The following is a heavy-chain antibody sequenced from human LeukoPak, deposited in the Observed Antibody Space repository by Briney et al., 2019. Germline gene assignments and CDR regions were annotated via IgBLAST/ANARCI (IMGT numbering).Heavy chain of an antibody. CDR1: GGSISSYY. Sequence: SETLSLTCTVSGGSISSYYWSWIRQPPGKGLEWIGYIYYSGSTNYNPSLKSRVTISVDTSKNQFSLKLSSVTAADTAVYYCARELGYCTNGLCSGGDYYYYYYMDVWGKGTTVTVSS. CDR2: IYYSGST. CDR3: ARELGYCTNGLCSGGDYYYYYYMDV. D-gene: IGHD2-8*01. J-gene: IGHJ6*03. V-gene: IGHV4-59*12.